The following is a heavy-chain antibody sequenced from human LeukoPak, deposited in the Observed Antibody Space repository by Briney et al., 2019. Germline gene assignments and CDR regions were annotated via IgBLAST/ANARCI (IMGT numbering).Heavy chain of an antibody. CDR2: INHSGST. D-gene: IGHD5-18*01. CDR1: GGSISSSNW. V-gene: IGHV4-4*02. Sequence: SGTLSLTCAVSGGSISSSNWWSWVRQPPGKGLEWIGEINHSGSTNYNPSLKSRVTISVDTSKNQFSLKLSSVTAADTAVYYCARGRYRHFDYWGQGTLVTVSS. CDR3: ARGRYRHFDY. J-gene: IGHJ4*02.